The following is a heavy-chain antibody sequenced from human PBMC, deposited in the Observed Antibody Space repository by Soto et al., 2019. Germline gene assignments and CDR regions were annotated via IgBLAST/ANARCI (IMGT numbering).Heavy chain of an antibody. CDR3: AREGLVLVPTTVNSDYYYYAMDV. CDR1: GYTFTSYG. Sequence: ASVKVSCKASGYTFTSYGISWVRQAPGQGLEWMGWISAYNGNTNYAQKFQGRVTITADESTSTVYMELSTLRPEDTAVYYCAREGLVLVPTTVNSDYYYYAMDVWGQGTTVTVSS. D-gene: IGHD4-17*01. V-gene: IGHV1-18*01. CDR2: ISAYNGNT. J-gene: IGHJ6*02.